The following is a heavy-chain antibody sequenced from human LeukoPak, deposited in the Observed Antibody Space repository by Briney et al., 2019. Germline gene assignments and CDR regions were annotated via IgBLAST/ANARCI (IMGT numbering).Heavy chain of an antibody. J-gene: IGHJ4*02. CDR1: GYTFTSYD. CDR2: MNPNSGNT. V-gene: IGHV1-8*03. CDR3: ARMGPGYSSSWTPYYFDY. Sequence: EASVKVSCKASGYTFTSYDINWVRQATGQGLGWMGWMNPNSGNTGYAQKFQGRVTITRNTSISTAYMELSRLRSDDTAVYYCARMGPGYSSSWTPYYFDYWGQGTLVTVSS. D-gene: IGHD6-13*01.